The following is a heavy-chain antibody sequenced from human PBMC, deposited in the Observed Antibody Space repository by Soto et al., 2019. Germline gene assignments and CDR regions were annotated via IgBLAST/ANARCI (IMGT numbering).Heavy chain of an antibody. CDR3: ARDSGTYYDSSGAFDY. CDR2: ISYDGNNK. J-gene: IGHJ4*02. CDR1: GFTFSSYG. Sequence: GGSLRLSCAASGFTFSSYGMHWVRQAPGKGLQWVAVISYDGNNKYYADSVKGRFTISRDNSKNTLYLQMNSLRAEDTAVYYCARDSGTYYDSSGAFDYWGQGTLVTVSS. V-gene: IGHV3-30*03. D-gene: IGHD3-22*01.